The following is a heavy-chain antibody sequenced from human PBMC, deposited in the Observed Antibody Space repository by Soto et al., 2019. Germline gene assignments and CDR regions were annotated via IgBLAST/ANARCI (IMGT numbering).Heavy chain of an antibody. J-gene: IGHJ5*02. V-gene: IGHV3-21*01. CDR3: ARALPLDSSGWYRRWFDP. D-gene: IGHD6-19*01. Sequence: GGSLRLSCAASGFTFSSYSMNWVRQAPGKGLEWVSSISSSSSYIYYADSVKGRFTISRDNAKNSLYLQMNSLRAEDTAVYYCARALPLDSSGWYRRWFDPWGQGTLVTVSS. CDR1: GFTFSSYS. CDR2: ISSSSSYI.